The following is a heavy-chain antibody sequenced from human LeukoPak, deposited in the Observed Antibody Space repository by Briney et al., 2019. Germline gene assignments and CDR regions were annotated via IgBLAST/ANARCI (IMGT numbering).Heavy chain of an antibody. Sequence: PSETLSLTCTVSGGSMSNSYWSWIRQPPGKGLEWIGSILYSGSTNYNPSLKSRVTISKDTSKNQFSLKLSSVTAADTAVYYCAKGRVSGGYWGQGTLVTVSS. CDR3: AKGRVSGGY. D-gene: IGHD3-10*01. V-gene: IGHV4-59*01. CDR1: GGSMSNSY. J-gene: IGHJ4*02. CDR2: ILYSGST.